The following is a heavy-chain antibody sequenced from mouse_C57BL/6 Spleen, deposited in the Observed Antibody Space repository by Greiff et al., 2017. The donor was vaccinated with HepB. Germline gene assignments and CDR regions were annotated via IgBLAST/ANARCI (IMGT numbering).Heavy chain of an antibody. CDR1: GYSITSGYY. J-gene: IGHJ2*01. CDR2: ISYDGSN. V-gene: IGHV3-6*01. CDR3: ARFITTVVAYYFDY. D-gene: IGHD1-1*01. Sequence: EVQLVESGPGLVKPSQSLSLTCSVTGYSITSGYYWNWIRQFPGNKLEWMGYISYDGSNNYNPSLKNRISITRDTSKNQFFLKLNSVTTEDTATYYCARFITTVVAYYFDYWGQGTTLTVSS.